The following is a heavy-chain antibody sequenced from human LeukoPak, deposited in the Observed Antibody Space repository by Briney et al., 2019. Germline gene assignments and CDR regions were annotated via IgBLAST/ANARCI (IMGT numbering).Heavy chain of an antibody. V-gene: IGHV6-1*01. CDR3: ARSNWYSFDY. CDR2: TYYRSKWYD. CDR1: GDSVSRNSVG. J-gene: IGHJ4*02. D-gene: IGHD1-7*01. Sequence: SQPLSLTCAISGDSVSRNSVGWHWIRQSPSRGLEWLGQTYYRSKWYDDYALSVKSRITINPDTSKNQFSLHLNSVTPEDTAVYYCARSNWYSFDYWGQGTLVTVSS.